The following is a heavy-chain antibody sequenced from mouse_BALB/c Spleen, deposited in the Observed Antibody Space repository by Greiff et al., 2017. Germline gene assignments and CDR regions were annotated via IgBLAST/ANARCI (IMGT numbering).Heavy chain of an antibody. CDR1: GFTFSSYG. D-gene: IGHD4-1*01. J-gene: IGHJ3*01. Sequence: EVQLVESGGDLVKPGGSLKLSCAASGFTFSSYGMSWVRQTPDQRLEWVATISSGGSYTYYPDSVKGRVTISRDNAKNTLYLQMSSLKSEDTAMYYCATNWELAWFAYWGQGTLVTVSA. CDR3: ATNWELAWFAY. CDR2: ISSGGSYT. V-gene: IGHV5-6*01.